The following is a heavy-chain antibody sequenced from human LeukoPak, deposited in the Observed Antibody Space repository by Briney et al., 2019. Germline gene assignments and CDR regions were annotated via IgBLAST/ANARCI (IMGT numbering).Heavy chain of an antibody. CDR2: IYTSGST. Sequence: SETLSLTCAVSGGSISSGSYYWSWIRQPAGKGLEWIGRIYTSGSTNYNPSLKSRVTISVDTSKNQFSLKLSSVTAADTAVYYCAREEFLSGGHYSSSIDYWGQGTLVTVSS. D-gene: IGHD6-6*01. CDR1: GGSISSGSYY. J-gene: IGHJ4*02. V-gene: IGHV4-61*02. CDR3: AREEFLSGGHYSSSIDY.